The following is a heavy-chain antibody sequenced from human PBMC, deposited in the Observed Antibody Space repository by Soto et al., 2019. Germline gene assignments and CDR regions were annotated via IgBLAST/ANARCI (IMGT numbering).Heavy chain of an antibody. Sequence: PSETLSLTCSVSSASLSSSTYYWSWIRQPPGRGPEWIGSIYYSGNTYYKPSLKSQVSISIDTSRNQFSLKLTSVTAADTGVYYCASSSPFHYWGPGILVT. CDR1: SASLSSSTYY. D-gene: IGHD6-6*01. V-gene: IGHV4-39*01. CDR2: IYYSGNT. J-gene: IGHJ4*02. CDR3: ASSSPFHY.